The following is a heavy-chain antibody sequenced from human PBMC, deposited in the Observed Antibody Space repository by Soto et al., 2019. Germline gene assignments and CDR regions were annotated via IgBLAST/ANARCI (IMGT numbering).Heavy chain of an antibody. Sequence: ASVKVSCKASGYTFTSYAMHWVRQAPGQRLEWMGWINAGNGNTKYSQKFQGRVTITRDTSASTAYMELSSLRSEDTAVYYCARGPTPITMVRGENYGMDVWGQGTTVTVSS. CDR3: ARGPTPITMVRGENYGMDV. J-gene: IGHJ6*02. CDR1: GYTFTSYA. D-gene: IGHD3-10*01. CDR2: INAGNGNT. V-gene: IGHV1-3*01.